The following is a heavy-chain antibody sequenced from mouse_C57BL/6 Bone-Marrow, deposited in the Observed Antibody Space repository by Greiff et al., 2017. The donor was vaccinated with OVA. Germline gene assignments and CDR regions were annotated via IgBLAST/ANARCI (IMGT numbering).Heavy chain of an antibody. CDR2: ISSGSSTI. J-gene: IGHJ3*01. CDR1: GFTFSDYG. Sequence: EVKVVESGGGLVKPGGSLKLSCAASGFTFSDYGMHWVRQAPEKGLEWVAYISSGSSTIYYADTVKGRFTISRDNAKNTLFLQMTSLRSEDTAMYYCARARGYDVAWFAYWGQGTLVTVSA. CDR3: ARARGYDVAWFAY. V-gene: IGHV5-17*01. D-gene: IGHD2-2*01.